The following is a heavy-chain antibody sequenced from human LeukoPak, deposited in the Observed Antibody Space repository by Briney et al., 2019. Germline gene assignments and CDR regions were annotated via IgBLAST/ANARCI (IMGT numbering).Heavy chain of an antibody. D-gene: IGHD3-10*01. CDR2: INPKSGGT. CDR3: ARNDNNYFGSGCYPPDY. Sequence: ASVKVSCKASGYTFTDYDIHWVRQAPGQGLQWMGRINPKSGGTHYAQKFEDRVTMTRDVFINTAYMELSRLRPDDTALYYCARNDNNYFGSGCYPPDYWGQGTLVIVSS. V-gene: IGHV1-2*06. J-gene: IGHJ4*02. CDR1: GYTFTDYD.